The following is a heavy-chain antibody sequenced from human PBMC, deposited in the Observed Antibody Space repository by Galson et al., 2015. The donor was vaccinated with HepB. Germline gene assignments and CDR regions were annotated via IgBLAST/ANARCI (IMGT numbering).Heavy chain of an antibody. D-gene: IGHD3-22*01. CDR1: GYSFTSYW. CDR3: ARPYYYDSRGYYPPGY. J-gene: IGHJ4*02. CDR2: INSGDSDT. V-gene: IGHV5-51*03. Sequence: QSGAEVKKSGESLKISCKGSGYSFTSYWIAWVRQMPGKGLEWMGIINSGDSDTRYSPSFQGQVTMSVDKSSSTVYLQWSSLKASDTAMYYCARPYYYDSRGYYPPGYWGQGTLVTVSS.